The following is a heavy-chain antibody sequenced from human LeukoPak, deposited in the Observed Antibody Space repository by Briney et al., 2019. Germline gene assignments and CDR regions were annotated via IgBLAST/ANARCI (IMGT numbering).Heavy chain of an antibody. D-gene: IGHD3-16*01. V-gene: IGHV4-39*01. J-gene: IGHJ1*01. CDR2: IYNSGST. CDR3: ARHSWGLPPAEYFQH. Sequence: SETLSLTCNVSGDSIRGRTYYWGWIRQPPGKGLEWIGSIYNSGSTYYNPSLKSRVTIAVDTSNNQFSLKLSSVTAADTAVYYCARHSWGLPPAEYFQHWGQGTLVTVSS. CDR1: GDSIRGRTYY.